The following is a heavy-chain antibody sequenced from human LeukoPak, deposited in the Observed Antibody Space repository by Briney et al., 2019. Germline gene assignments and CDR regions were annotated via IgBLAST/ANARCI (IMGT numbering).Heavy chain of an antibody. Sequence: PGGSLRLSCAASGLTFSSYAMSWVRQAPGKGLEWVSAISGSGGSTYYADSVKGRFTISRDNSKNTLYLQMNSLRAEDTAVYYCAKQYYYGSSGYYGDYWGQGTLVTVSS. D-gene: IGHD3-22*01. V-gene: IGHV3-23*01. CDR3: AKQYYYGSSGYYGDY. CDR1: GLTFSSYA. CDR2: ISGSGGST. J-gene: IGHJ4*02.